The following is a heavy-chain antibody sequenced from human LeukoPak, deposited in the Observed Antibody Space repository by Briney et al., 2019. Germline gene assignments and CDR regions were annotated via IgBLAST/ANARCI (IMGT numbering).Heavy chain of an antibody. D-gene: IGHD2-15*01. J-gene: IGHJ4*02. CDR1: GFTISTYG. V-gene: IGHV3-30*02. CDR3: ATNLEYCSGGSCYSTPFDC. Sequence: GGSQRLSCAASGFTISTYGMHWVRQAPGKGLEWVAFIRYDGNNIRYADSVKGRFTISRDNSRDTLYLQMNSLRAEDTAVYYCATNLEYCSGGSCYSTPFDCWGQGTPVTVSS. CDR2: IRYDGNNI.